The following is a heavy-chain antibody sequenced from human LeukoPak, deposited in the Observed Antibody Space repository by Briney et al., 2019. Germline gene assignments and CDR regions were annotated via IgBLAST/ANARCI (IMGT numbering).Heavy chain of an antibody. CDR1: GFSLSSYE. CDR2: ISSSARTI. Sequence: PVGSLRLSCAASGFSLSSYEMTWVRQAPGKGLEWVSSISSSARTIYYADSVKGRFTISRDNAKNSLYLQMNSLRAEDTAVYYCARCSNSYDTGGYYRCPLDYWGQGTLVTVSS. D-gene: IGHD3-22*01. V-gene: IGHV3-48*03. CDR3: ARCSNSYDTGGYYRCPLDY. J-gene: IGHJ4*02.